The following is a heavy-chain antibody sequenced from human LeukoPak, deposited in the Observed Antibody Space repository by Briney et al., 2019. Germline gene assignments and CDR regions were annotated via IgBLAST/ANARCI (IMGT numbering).Heavy chain of an antibody. V-gene: IGHV1-69*13. CDR2: IIPIFGTA. CDR3: ARDLGDCSGGSCYTP. Sequence: SVKVSCKASGGTFSSYAISWVRQAPGQGLEWMGGIIPIFGTANYAQKFQGRVTITADECTSTAYMELSSLRSEDTAVYYCARDLGDCSGGSCYTPWGQGTLVTVSS. CDR1: GGTFSSYA. D-gene: IGHD2-15*01. J-gene: IGHJ5*02.